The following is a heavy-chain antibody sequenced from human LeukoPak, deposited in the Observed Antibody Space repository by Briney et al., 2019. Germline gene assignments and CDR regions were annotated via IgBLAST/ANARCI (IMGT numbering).Heavy chain of an antibody. J-gene: IGHJ3*02. CDR1: GFTVSSNY. CDR2: IYSGGST. D-gene: IGHD5/OR15-5a*01. V-gene: IGHV3-53*01. Sequence: GGSLRLSCAASGFTVSSNYMNWVRQAPGKGLEWVSIIYSGGSTFYADSVKGRFTISRDNSKNTLHLKMNSLRAEDTAVYYCARSNDAFDIWGQGPMVTVSS. CDR3: ARSNDAFDI.